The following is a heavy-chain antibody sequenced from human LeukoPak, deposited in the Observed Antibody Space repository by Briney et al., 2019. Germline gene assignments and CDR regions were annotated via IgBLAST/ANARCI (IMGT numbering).Heavy chain of an antibody. CDR2: ISGNGGST. CDR3: VKDRSESSGWYFDY. Sequence: PGGSLRLSCAASGFTFSSYDMSWVRQAPGKGLEWVSAISGNGGSTYYADSVKGRFTISRDNSKNTLYLQMNSLRAEDTAVYYCVKDRSESSGWYFDYWGQGTLVTVS. D-gene: IGHD6-19*01. V-gene: IGHV3-23*01. J-gene: IGHJ4*02. CDR1: GFTFSSYD.